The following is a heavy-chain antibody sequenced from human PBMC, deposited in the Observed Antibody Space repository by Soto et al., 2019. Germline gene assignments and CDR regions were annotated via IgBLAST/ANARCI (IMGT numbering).Heavy chain of an antibody. J-gene: IGHJ6*02. V-gene: IGHV3-30*18. CDR2: ISYDGSNK. CDR3: AKVAAAGTYYSYYYGMDV. D-gene: IGHD6-13*01. CDR1: GFTFSSYG. Sequence: QVQLVESGGGVVQPGRSLRLSCAASGFTFSSYGMHWVRQAPGKGLERVAVISYDGSNKYYGDSVKGRVTISRDNSKNTLYLQMNSLRAEDTAVYYCAKVAAAGTYYSYYYGMDVWGQGTTVTVSS.